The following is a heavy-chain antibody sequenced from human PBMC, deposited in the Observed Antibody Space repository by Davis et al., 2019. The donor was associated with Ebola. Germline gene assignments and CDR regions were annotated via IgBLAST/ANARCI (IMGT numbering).Heavy chain of an antibody. Sequence: PGGSLRLSCAASGFTFSSYAMHWVRQAPGKGLEWVAVISYDGSNKYYADSVKGRFTISRDNSKNTLYLQMNSLRAEDTAVYYCAKHRSGWIDYWGQGTLVTVSS. CDR3: AKHRSGWIDY. CDR1: GFTFSSYA. J-gene: IGHJ4*02. D-gene: IGHD6-19*01. CDR2: ISYDGSNK. V-gene: IGHV3-30*18.